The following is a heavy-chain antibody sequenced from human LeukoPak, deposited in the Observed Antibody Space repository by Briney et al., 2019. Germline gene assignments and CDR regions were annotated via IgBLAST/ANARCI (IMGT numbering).Heavy chain of an antibody. J-gene: IGHJ4*02. V-gene: IGHV3-23*01. CDR3: AKRAMEAYFDY. D-gene: IGHD5-18*01. CDR1: GFTFSSYA. CDR2: VSGSGAHT. Sequence: PGGSLRLSCAASGFTFSSYAMTWVRQAPGKGLQWVSAVSGSGAHTYYADSVKGRFTISRDNSRDTLYLQMNSLRAEDTAVYYCAKRAMEAYFDYWGQGTLVTVSS.